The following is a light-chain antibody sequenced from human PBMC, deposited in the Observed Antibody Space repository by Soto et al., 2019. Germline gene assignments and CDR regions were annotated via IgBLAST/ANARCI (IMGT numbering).Light chain of an antibody. V-gene: IGLV2-11*01. CDR1: SSDVGDYNY. CDR3: CSYAGTYTVV. J-gene: IGLJ2*01. Sequence: QSALTQPRSVSGSPGQSVTIYCTGTSSDVGDYNYVSWYQQHPGKAPKFIIYEVSKRPSGVPDRFSGSKSGNTASLTISGLQAEDEADYYCCSYAGTYTVVFGGGTKLTVL. CDR2: EVS.